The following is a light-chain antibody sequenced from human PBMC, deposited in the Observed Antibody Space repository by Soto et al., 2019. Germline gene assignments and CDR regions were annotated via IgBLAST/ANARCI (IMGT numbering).Light chain of an antibody. Sequence: EIVMTQSPATLSVSLGERATLSCRASQSVSGNLAWFQQRPGQAPRLLIYGSSTRATGIPARFSGSKSGTEFTLTISILQSEDFAVYYCQQYHNWPLTFGGGTKVEI. J-gene: IGKJ4*01. V-gene: IGKV3-15*01. CDR3: QQYHNWPLT. CDR1: QSVSGN. CDR2: GSS.